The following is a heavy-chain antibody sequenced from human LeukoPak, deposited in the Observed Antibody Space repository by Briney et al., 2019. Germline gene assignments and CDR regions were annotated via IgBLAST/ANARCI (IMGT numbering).Heavy chain of an antibody. V-gene: IGHV4-34*01. D-gene: IGHD6-6*01. CDR3: ARGVLGVDI. CDR1: GGSFSGYY. CDR2: INHSGST. Sequence: SETLSLTCAVYGGSFSGYYWSWIRQPPGKGLEWIGEINHSGSTNYNPSLKSRVTISVDTSKNQFSPKLSSVTAADTAVYYCARGVLGVDIWGQGTMVTVSS. J-gene: IGHJ3*02.